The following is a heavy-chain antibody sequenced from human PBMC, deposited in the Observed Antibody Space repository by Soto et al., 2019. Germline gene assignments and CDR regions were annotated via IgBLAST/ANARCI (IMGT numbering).Heavy chain of an antibody. Sequence: ASVKVSCKASGYSFTGNSMQWVRQAPGQGLEWMGWINPNNGNTNYAQRLQGRVTMTTDTSTSTAYMELRSLRSDDTAVYYCARGPLDWFDPWGQGTXVTVSS. J-gene: IGHJ5*02. CDR3: ARGPLDWFDP. V-gene: IGHV1-18*04. CDR1: GYSFTGNS. CDR2: INPNNGNT.